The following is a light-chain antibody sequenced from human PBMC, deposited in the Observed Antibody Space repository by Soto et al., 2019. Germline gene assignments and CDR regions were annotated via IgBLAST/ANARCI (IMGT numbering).Light chain of an antibody. CDR1: QNISSW. Sequence: DIQMTQSPSALSASVGDRVTIICRASQNISSWLAWYQQKPGKAPKSLIYDASSLESGVSSRLSGSGSGTDFTLTISNLQPDDSATYYCQHYNAFSPWTFGQGTKVDIK. CDR3: QHYNAFSPWT. V-gene: IGKV1-5*02. J-gene: IGKJ1*01. CDR2: DAS.